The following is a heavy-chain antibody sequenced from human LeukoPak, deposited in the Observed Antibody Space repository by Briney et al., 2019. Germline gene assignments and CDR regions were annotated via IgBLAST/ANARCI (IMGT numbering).Heavy chain of an antibody. Sequence: GASVKVSCKASGYTFTNYTLNWVRQAPGQGLEWMGWIDTNTGNPTYAQGFIGRFVFSLDTSVATAYLQISSLKAEDTAVYYCARVGYYDSSGSPPFDYWGQGTLVTVSS. V-gene: IGHV7-4-1*02. CDR2: IDTNTGNP. CDR3: ARVGYYDSSGSPPFDY. D-gene: IGHD3-22*01. CDR1: GYTFTNYT. J-gene: IGHJ4*02.